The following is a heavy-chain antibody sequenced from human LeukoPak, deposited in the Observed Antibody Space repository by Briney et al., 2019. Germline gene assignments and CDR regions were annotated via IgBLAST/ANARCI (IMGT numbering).Heavy chain of an antibody. CDR1: GFTFSSYS. V-gene: IGHV3-33*01. J-gene: IGHJ4*02. Sequence: PGGSLRLSCAASGFTFSSYSMHWVRQAPGKGLEWVAVIWYDGSNKYYADSVKGRFTISRDNSKNTLYLQMNSLRAEDTVVYYGARDPAWDWGEGTLVSVSS. CDR2: IWYDGSNK. D-gene: IGHD2-2*01. CDR3: ARDPAWD.